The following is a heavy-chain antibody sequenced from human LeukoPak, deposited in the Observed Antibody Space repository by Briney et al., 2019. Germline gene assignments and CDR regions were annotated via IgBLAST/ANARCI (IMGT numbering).Heavy chain of an antibody. CDR3: AIEYTGSSHFDY. CDR2: INLNGGST. V-gene: IGHV1-46*01. Sequence: GASVKVSCKASGDTFTKYHMHWVRQAPGQGPEWMGLINLNGGSTISAQKFQGRVTMTWDTSKSTGYMDLSSLRSEDTAVYFCAIEYTGSSHFDYWGQGTPVTVSS. D-gene: IGHD1-26*01. CDR1: GDTFTKYH. J-gene: IGHJ4*02.